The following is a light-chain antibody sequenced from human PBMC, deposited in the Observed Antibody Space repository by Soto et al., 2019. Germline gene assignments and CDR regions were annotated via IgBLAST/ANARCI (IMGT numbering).Light chain of an antibody. CDR3: QQYENWPYT. Sequence: EIVMTQSPATLSVSPGERATLSCRASQSVRSNLAWYQQKPGQAPRLLMYGAATRATGIPDRFSGSGSGTDFTLTISSLQSEDSAVYYCQQYENWPYTFGQGTKLEIK. CDR1: QSVRSN. CDR2: GAA. V-gene: IGKV3-15*01. J-gene: IGKJ2*01.